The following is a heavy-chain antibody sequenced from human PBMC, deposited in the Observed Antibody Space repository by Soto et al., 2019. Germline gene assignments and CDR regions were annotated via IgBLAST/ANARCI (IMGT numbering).Heavy chain of an antibody. D-gene: IGHD1-1*01. CDR2: ISWNSGSI. CDR1: GFTFDDYA. V-gene: IGHV3-9*01. Sequence: GGSLILSCAASGFTFDDYAMHWVRQAPGKGLEWVSGISWNSGSIGYADSVKGRFTISRDNAKNSLYLQMNSLRAEDTALYYCAKRHDGTHDAFDIWGQGTMVTVSS. CDR3: AKRHDGTHDAFDI. J-gene: IGHJ3*02.